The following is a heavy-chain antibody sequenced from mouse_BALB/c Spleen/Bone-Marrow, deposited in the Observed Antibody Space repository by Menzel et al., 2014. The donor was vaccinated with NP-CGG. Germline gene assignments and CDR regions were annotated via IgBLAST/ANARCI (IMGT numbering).Heavy chain of an antibody. V-gene: IGHV3-1*02. CDR1: GYSITSGYS. Sequence: EVKLMESGPDLVKPSQSLSLTCTVTGYSITSGYSWHWIRQFPGNKLEWMGYIHYSGSTNYNPSLKSRISITRGTSKNQFFLQLNSVTTEDTATYCCARPITTVVGFDYWGQGTTLTVSS. D-gene: IGHD1-1*01. CDR2: IHYSGST. J-gene: IGHJ2*01. CDR3: ARPITTVVGFDY.